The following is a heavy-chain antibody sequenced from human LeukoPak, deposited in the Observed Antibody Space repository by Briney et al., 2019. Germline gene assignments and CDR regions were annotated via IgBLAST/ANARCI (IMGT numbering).Heavy chain of an antibody. J-gene: IGHJ4*02. CDR2: ISSTGSYT. CDR1: GFTFSDIY. V-gene: IGHV3-11*05. D-gene: IGHD5-18*01. Sequence: GGSLRLSCAASGFTFSDIYMSWLRQAPGKGLEWVSYISSTGSYTDYADSVKGRFTISRDNAKNSLYLQMNSLRAEDTAVYYCARDRLRYSYGYDYWGQGTLVTVSS. CDR3: ARDRLRYSYGYDY.